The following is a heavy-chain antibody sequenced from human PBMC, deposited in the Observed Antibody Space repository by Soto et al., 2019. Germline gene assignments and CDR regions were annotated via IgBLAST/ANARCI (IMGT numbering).Heavy chain of an antibody. J-gene: IGHJ6*02. CDR3: ARDRGVYYYYGMDG. V-gene: IGHV3-33*01. Sequence: QVQLVESGGGVVQPGRSLRLSCAASGFTFSSYGMHWVRQAPGKGLEWVAVIWYDGSNKYYADSVKGRFTISRDNSKNTLYLHRNSLRDEDTAVYYCARDRGVYYYYGMDGCGQGTTVTVSS. D-gene: IGHD3-10*01. CDR1: GFTFSSYG. CDR2: IWYDGSNK.